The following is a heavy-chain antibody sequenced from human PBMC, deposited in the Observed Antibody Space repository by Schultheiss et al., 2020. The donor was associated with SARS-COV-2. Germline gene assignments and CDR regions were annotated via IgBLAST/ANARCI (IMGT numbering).Heavy chain of an antibody. V-gene: IGHV4-59*12. CDR1: GGSISSYY. CDR2: IYYSGST. D-gene: IGHD7-27*01. CDR3: ARDLWGPPPDY. J-gene: IGHJ4*02. Sequence: SETLSLTCTVSGGSISSYYWSWIRQPPGKGLEWIGYIYYSGSTNYNPSLKSRVTISVDTSKNQFSLKVTSVTAADTAVYYCARDLWGPPPDYWGQGTLVTVSS.